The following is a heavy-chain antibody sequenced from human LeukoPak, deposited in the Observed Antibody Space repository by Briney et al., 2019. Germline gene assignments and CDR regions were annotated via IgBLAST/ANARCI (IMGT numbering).Heavy chain of an antibody. CDR2: ISGSGGST. CDR1: GFTFTNYA. Sequence: GGSLRLSCAASGFTFTNYAMSWVRQAPGKGLEWVSAISGSGGSTYYADSVKGRFTISRDNSKNTLYLQMNSLRAEDTAVYYCARVGIRDAFDIWGQGTMVTVSS. CDR3: ARVGIRDAFDI. V-gene: IGHV3-23*01. J-gene: IGHJ3*02. D-gene: IGHD3-10*01.